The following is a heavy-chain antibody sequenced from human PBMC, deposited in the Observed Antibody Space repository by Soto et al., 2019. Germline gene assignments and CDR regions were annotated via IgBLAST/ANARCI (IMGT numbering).Heavy chain of an antibody. V-gene: IGHV5-10-1*01. J-gene: IGHJ4*02. CDR3: ARSFGASDYFDS. CDR1: GYSFTSYW. CDR2: IDPSDSDS. D-gene: IGHD3-10*01. Sequence: GESLKISCRGSGYSFTSYWVSWVRQMPGKGLEWMGRIDPSDSDSNYSPSIQGHVTISADKSITTAYLQWNSLKASDTAMYYCARSFGASDYFDSWGQGTLVTVSS.